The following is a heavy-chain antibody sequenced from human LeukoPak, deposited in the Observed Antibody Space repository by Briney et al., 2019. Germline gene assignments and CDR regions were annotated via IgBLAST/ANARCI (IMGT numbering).Heavy chain of an antibody. CDR1: GFTFSSYW. V-gene: IGHV3-7*01. Sequence: GGSLRLSCAASGFTFSSYWMSWVRQAPGKGLEWVANIKQDGSEKYYVDSVKGRFTISRDNAKSSLYLQMNSLRAEDTAVYYCARDRKDYYDFWSGYDAFDIWGQGTMVTVSS. CDR3: ARDRKDYYDFWSGYDAFDI. CDR2: IKQDGSEK. D-gene: IGHD3-3*01. J-gene: IGHJ3*02.